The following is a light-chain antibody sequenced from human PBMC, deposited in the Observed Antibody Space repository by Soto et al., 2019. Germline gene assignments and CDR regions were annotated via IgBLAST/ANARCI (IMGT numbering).Light chain of an antibody. CDR2: AAS. J-gene: IGKJ5*01. CDR3: QQSYSTPIT. V-gene: IGKV1-39*01. CDR1: QSISSW. Sequence: DIQMTQSPSTLSASVGDRVTITCRASQSISSWLAWYQQKPGEAPKLLIYAASSLQSGVPSRLTGSGSGTDFTLTISSLQPEDFATYYCQQSYSTPITFGQGTRLEIK.